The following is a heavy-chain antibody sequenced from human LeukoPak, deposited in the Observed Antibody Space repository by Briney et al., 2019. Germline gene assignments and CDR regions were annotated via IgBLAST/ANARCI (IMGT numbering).Heavy chain of an antibody. D-gene: IGHD3-10*01. V-gene: IGHV1-8*02. Sequence: ASVKLSRKASGYTFTIYGINWVREATGQGREWMGWMNPNSGNTGYAQKFQGRVTMNRNTSISTAYMELSSLRSEDTAVYYCARGCGYYYGSGSYYWANYYYYYYMDVWGKGTTVTISS. CDR1: GYTFTIYG. CDR2: MNPNSGNT. J-gene: IGHJ6*03. CDR3: ARGCGYYYGSGSYYWANYYYYYYMDV.